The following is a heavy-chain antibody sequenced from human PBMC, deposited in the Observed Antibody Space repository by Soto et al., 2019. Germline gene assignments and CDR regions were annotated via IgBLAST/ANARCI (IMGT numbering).Heavy chain of an antibody. CDR3: ARPALDGYNFPFDY. D-gene: IGHD5-12*01. Sequence: ASVKFSCKSSGYTLNRYYMHWVLQAPGQGLEWMGIINPSGGSTSYAQKFQGRVTMTRDTSTSTVYMELSSLRSEDTAVYYCARPALDGYNFPFDYWGQGNLVTASS. V-gene: IGHV1-46*02. CDR2: INPSGGST. CDR1: GYTLNRYY. J-gene: IGHJ4*02.